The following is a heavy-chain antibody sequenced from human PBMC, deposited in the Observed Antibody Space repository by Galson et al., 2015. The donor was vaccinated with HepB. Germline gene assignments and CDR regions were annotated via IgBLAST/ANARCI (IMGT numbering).Heavy chain of an antibody. Sequence: SLRLSCAASGFTFSSYEMNWVRQAPGKGLEWVSAISGSDDSTYFADSGKGRFSIFRDNSKNTLYLQLNSLRAEDTAVYYCAAHTADGESTFDFWGQGTLVTVSS. CDR3: AAHTADGESTFDF. CDR2: ISGSDDST. J-gene: IGHJ4*02. V-gene: IGHV3-23*01. D-gene: IGHD4-17*01. CDR1: GFTFSSYE.